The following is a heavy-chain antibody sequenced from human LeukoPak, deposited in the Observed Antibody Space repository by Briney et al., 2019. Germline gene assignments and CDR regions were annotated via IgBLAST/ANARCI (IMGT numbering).Heavy chain of an antibody. CDR1: GYTFTSYY. J-gene: IGHJ4*02. V-gene: IGHV1-46*01. D-gene: IGHD2-15*01. Sequence: ASVKVSCKASGYTFTSYYMHWVRQAPGQGLEWMGIINPSGGSTSYAQKFQGRVTMTRDTSTATVYMDLGSLTSEDTAIYYCAKGYCTGASCYVLDSWGQGTLVTVSS. CDR3: AKGYCTGASCYVLDS. CDR2: INPSGGST.